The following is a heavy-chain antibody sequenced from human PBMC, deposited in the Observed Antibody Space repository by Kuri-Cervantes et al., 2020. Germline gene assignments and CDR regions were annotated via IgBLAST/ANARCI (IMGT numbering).Heavy chain of an antibody. J-gene: IGHJ4*02. Sequence: SQTLSLTCAVSGGFINSGDYSWNWIRQPPGMGLEWIGYVYHTGSTYYSPPLKSRATISVDRSKNQFSLRVSFVTAADTAVYYCARAPRRGYGYGTTYYFDYWGQGTLVTVSS. CDR3: ARAPRRGYGYGTTYYFDY. CDR2: VYHTGST. D-gene: IGHD5-18*01. CDR1: GGFINSGDYS. V-gene: IGHV4-30-2*01.